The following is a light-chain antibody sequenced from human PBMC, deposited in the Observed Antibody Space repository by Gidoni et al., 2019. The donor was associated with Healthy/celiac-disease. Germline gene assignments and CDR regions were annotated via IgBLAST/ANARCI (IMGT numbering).Light chain of an antibody. CDR3: QQRSNWPLT. CDR2: DAS. CDR1: QSVSSN. J-gene: IGKJ5*01. V-gene: IGKV3-11*01. Sequence: EIVLTQSPATLSLSPGERATLSRRASQSVSSNLAWYQQKPGQAPRLLTYDASNRATGTPARFSGSGSGTDFTLTISSLEPEDFAVYDCQQRSNWPLTFGQGTRLEIK.